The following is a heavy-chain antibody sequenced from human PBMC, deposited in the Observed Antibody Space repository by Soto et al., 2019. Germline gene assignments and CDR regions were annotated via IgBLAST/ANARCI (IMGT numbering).Heavy chain of an antibody. CDR2: TYYRSKWYS. J-gene: IGHJ6*02. CDR3: ARAGDCDFWSRCPSQYYYYAMDV. V-gene: IGHV6-1*01. CDR1: GDSVSSNSAA. D-gene: IGHD3-3*01. Sequence: SQTLSLTCAISGDSVSSNSAAWNWIRQSPSRGLEWLGRTYYRSKWYSDYAVSVKSRITINPDTSKNQFSLQLNSVTPEDTAVYYCARAGDCDFWSRCPSQYYYYAMDVWGQGTKVTVYS.